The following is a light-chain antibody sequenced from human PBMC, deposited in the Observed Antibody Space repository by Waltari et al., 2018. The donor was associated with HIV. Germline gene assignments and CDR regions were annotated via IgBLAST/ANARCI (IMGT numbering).Light chain of an antibody. J-gene: IGKJ2*01. CDR2: GTS. Sequence: DIQMTQFPSSLSASVGDRVTITCRASQTITSYLNWYQQKPGKAPKLLIYGTSNLQSGVSSRFSGSGSGADFTLTIRSAQPEDFAVYYCQQYGSSPQTFGQGTKLEIK. CDR1: QTITSY. V-gene: IGKV1-39*01. CDR3: QQYGSSPQT.